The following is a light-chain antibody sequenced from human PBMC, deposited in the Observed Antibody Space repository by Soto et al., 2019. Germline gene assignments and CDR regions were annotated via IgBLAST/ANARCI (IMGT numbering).Light chain of an antibody. Sequence: EIVLTQSPGTLSLSPGERATLSCRASRSFASSYLAWYQHKPGQAPRLLIYAASIRATGVPDRFSGSGSGTDFTLTISRLEPEDFAVYYCQQYDTSPRTFGQGTKVEIK. CDR2: AAS. CDR1: RSFASSY. CDR3: QQYDTSPRT. J-gene: IGKJ1*01. V-gene: IGKV3-20*01.